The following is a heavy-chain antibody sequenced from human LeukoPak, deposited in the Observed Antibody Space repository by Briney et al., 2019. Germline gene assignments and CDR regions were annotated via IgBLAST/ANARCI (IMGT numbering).Heavy chain of an antibody. V-gene: IGHV1-18*01. D-gene: IGHD3-22*01. CDR2: ISPYNGNT. CDR1: GDTFNSYG. Sequence: ASVKVSCKATGDTFNSYGISWVRQAPGQGLEWMGWISPYNGNTIYAQKLQGRVTMTTDTSTSTAYMELRSLRSDDTAVYYCARGSPPRVYYDRSGYYSYYFDYWGQGTLVTVSS. CDR3: ARGSPPRVYYDRSGYYSYYFDY. J-gene: IGHJ4*02.